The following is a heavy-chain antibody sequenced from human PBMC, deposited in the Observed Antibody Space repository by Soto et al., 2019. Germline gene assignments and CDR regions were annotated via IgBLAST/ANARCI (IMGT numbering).Heavy chain of an antibody. CDR3: AILWVQLWQPTSESGES. J-gene: IGHJ5*02. CDR2: INPNSGAT. D-gene: IGHD3-10*01. Sequence: QVHLVQSGAEVKKPGASVKLSCKASGYTFSAYSLDWVRQAPGQGLEWMGRINPNSGATTFAPKCQGRVSMTRDASLSTSYLEILSLTSYEPAVYYCAILWVQLWQPTSESGESWGQGTLVSVSS. CDR1: GYTFSAYS. V-gene: IGHV1-2*06.